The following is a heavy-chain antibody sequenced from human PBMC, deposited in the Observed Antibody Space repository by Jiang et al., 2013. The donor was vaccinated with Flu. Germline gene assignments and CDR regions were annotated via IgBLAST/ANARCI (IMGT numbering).Heavy chain of an antibody. CDR2: INPSGGST. J-gene: IGHJ6*02. V-gene: IGHV1-46*03. CDR1: GYTFTSYY. D-gene: IGHD6-13*01. Sequence: KPGASVKVSCKASGYTFTSYYMHWVRQAPGQGLEWMGIINPSGGSTSYAQKFQGRVTMTRDTSTSTVYMELSSLRSEDTAVYYCAREAYSSSSPTFDYYYYGMDVWGQGTTVTVSS. CDR3: AREAYSSSSPTFDYYYYGMDV.